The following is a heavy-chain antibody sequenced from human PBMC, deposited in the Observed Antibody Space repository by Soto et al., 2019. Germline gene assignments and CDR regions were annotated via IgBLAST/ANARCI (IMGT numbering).Heavy chain of an antibody. J-gene: IGHJ4*02. V-gene: IGHV4-59*08. Sequence: SETLSLTCTVSGGSISSYYWSWIRQPPGKGLEWIGYIYYSGSTNYNPSLKSRVTISVDTSKNQFSLKLSSVTTADTAVYYCARHVIYSSGSFPKQIDYWGQGTLVTVFS. CDR1: GGSISSYY. CDR2: IYYSGST. D-gene: IGHD3-22*01. CDR3: ARHVIYSSGSFPKQIDY.